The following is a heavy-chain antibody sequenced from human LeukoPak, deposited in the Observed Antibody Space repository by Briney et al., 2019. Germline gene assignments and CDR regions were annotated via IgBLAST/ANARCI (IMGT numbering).Heavy chain of an antibody. Sequence: PGGSLRLSCAASGFTFSSYAMSWVRQAPGKGLEWVSAISGSGGSTYYADSVKGRFTISRDNSKNTLYLQMNSLRAEDTAVYYCVRLLGYCSSTSCYAHAFDIWGQGTMVTVSS. CDR3: VRLLGYCSSTSCYAHAFDI. J-gene: IGHJ3*02. CDR2: ISGSGGST. CDR1: GFTFSSYA. D-gene: IGHD2-2*01. V-gene: IGHV3-23*01.